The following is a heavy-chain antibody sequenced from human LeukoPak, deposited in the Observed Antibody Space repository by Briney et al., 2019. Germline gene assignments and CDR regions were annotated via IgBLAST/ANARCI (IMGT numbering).Heavy chain of an antibody. V-gene: IGHV3-30*03. D-gene: IGHD5-18*01. CDR3: ARDPNYRISYGFGTFDI. J-gene: IGHJ3*02. CDR1: GFXFSSYG. Sequence: PGGSLRLSCAASGFXFSSYGVHWVRQAPGKGLEWGADISYDGSNKYYVDSVKGRYTVPRDNSKNKLYLQMNSLRAEDTAVYYCARDPNYRISYGFGTFDIWGQGTMVTVSS. CDR2: ISYDGSNK.